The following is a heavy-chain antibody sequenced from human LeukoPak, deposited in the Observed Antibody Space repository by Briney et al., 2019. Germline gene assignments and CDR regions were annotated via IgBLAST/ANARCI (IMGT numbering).Heavy chain of an antibody. CDR3: ARGYYDSSGYFFFDY. CDR1: GGSFSGYY. J-gene: IGHJ4*02. Sequence: PSETLSLTCAVYGGSFSGYYWSWIRQPPGKGPEWIGEINHSGSTNYNPSLKSRVTISVDTSKNQFSLKLSSVTAADTAVYYCARGYYDSSGYFFFDYWGQGTLVTVSS. V-gene: IGHV4-34*01. CDR2: INHSGST. D-gene: IGHD3-22*01.